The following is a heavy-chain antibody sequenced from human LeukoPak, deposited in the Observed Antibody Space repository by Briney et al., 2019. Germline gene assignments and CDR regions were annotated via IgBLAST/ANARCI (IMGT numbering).Heavy chain of an antibody. CDR3: ASSYDSSGSDY. J-gene: IGHJ4*02. Sequence: SETLSLTCTVSGGSISSRSYYWGWIRQPPGKGLEWIGSIYYSGSTYYNPSLKSRVTISVDTSKNQFSLKLSSVTAADTAVYYCASSYDSSGSDYWGQGTLVTVSS. CDR2: IYYSGST. V-gene: IGHV4-39*01. CDR1: GGSISSRSYY. D-gene: IGHD3-22*01.